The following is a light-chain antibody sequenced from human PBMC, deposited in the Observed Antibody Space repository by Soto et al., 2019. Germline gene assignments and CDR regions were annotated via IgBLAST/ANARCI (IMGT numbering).Light chain of an antibody. CDR3: QQYNSL. Sequence: IQLTQSPSTLSASLGDRVTLTCRASQSISSWLAWYQQKPGKAPKLLIYDASRLESGVPSRFSGSGSGTEFTLTINSLQPDDFATYYCQQYNSLFGQGTNV. CDR1: QSISSW. V-gene: IGKV1-5*01. J-gene: IGKJ1*01. CDR2: DAS.